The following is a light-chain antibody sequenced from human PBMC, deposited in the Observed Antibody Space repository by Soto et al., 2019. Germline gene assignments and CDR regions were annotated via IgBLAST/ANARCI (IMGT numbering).Light chain of an antibody. Sequence: IGLTQSPGTLSLSPGERATLSCRATQSVSSDLAWHQQKPGQAPRILMYDASTRANGIPARFSGSGSGTEFTLTISSLQSEDFAVYYCQQYNNWPPITFGQGTRLEIK. CDR2: DAS. CDR3: QQYNNWPPIT. CDR1: QSVSSD. V-gene: IGKV3-15*01. J-gene: IGKJ5*01.